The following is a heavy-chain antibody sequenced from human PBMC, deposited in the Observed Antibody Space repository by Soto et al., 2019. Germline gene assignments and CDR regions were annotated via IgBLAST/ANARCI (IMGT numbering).Heavy chain of an antibody. CDR1: GFTFSSYG. J-gene: IGHJ4*02. CDR2: ISYDGSNK. CDR3: VGILLWFGELTFDY. D-gene: IGHD3-10*01. Sequence: QVQLVESGGGVVQPGRSLRLSCAASGFTFSSYGMHWVRQAPGKGLEWVAVISYDGSNKYYEDYVKGRFTISRDNSKNTLYLQMNTLRAENTSVYYWVGILLWFGELTFDYWGQGTLVTVSS. V-gene: IGHV3-30*03.